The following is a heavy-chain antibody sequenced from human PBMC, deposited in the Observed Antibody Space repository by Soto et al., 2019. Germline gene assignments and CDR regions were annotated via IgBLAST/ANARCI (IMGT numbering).Heavy chain of an antibody. Sequence: SETLSLTCAVYGGSFSGYYWSWIRQPPGKGLEWIGEIYHSGSTNYNPSLKSRVTISVDTSKNQFSLKLSSVTAADTAVYYCARRARQQLVGGFDYWGQGTLVTVSS. V-gene: IGHV4-34*01. CDR2: IYHSGST. CDR3: ARRARQQLVGGFDY. J-gene: IGHJ4*02. D-gene: IGHD6-13*01. CDR1: GGSFSGYY.